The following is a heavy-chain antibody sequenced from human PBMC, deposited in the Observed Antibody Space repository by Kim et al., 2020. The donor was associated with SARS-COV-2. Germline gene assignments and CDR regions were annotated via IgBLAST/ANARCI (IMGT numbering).Heavy chain of an antibody. CDR2: IWYDGSNK. CDR3: ARKCLYYYGMDV. V-gene: IGHV3-33*01. Sequence: GGSLRLSCAASGFTFSSYGMHWVRQAPGKGLEWVAVIWYDGSNKYYADSVKGRFTISRDNSKNTLYLQMNSLRAEDTAVYYCARKCLYYYGMDVWGQGPRSPSP. J-gene: IGHJ6*02. CDR1: GFTFSSYG.